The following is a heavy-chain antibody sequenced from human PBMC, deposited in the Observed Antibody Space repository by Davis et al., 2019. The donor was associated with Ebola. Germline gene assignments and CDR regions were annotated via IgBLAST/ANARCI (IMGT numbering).Heavy chain of an antibody. J-gene: IGHJ5*02. D-gene: IGHD6-19*01. V-gene: IGHV6-1*01. Sequence: SQTLSLTCAISGDSVSANSVAWNWIRQSPSRGLEWLGRTYYRSRWNYDYAVSLKSRISINPDTSKNQFSLQLKSVTPEDTGVYYCARDESIAVAGPRGWFDTWGQGIRVTVSS. CDR3: ARDESIAVAGPRGWFDT. CDR2: TYYRSRWNY. CDR1: GDSVSANSVA.